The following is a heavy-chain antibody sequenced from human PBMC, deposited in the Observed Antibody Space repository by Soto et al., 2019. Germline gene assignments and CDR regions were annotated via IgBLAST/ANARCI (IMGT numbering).Heavy chain of an antibody. Sequence: SAKVSCKASGGTFSSYAISWVRQAPGQGLEWMGGIIPIFGTANYAQKFQGRVTITADESTSTAYMELSSLRSEDTAVYYCGRERGTAYVYGMDVWGQGTTVTVSS. CDR2: IIPIFGTA. D-gene: IGHD5-18*01. CDR3: GRERGTAYVYGMDV. CDR1: GGTFSSYA. J-gene: IGHJ6*02. V-gene: IGHV1-69*13.